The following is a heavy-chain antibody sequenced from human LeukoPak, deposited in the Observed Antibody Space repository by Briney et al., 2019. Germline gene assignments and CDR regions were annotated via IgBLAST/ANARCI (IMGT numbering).Heavy chain of an antibody. Sequence: PSETLSLTCTVSGGSISSYYWSWIRQPPGKGLEWIGYIYYSGSTNYNPSLKSRVTISVDTSKNQFSLKLSSVTAADTAVYYCASTTTVWFGELPYAFDIWGQGTMVTVSS. D-gene: IGHD3-10*01. V-gene: IGHV4-59*01. J-gene: IGHJ3*02. CDR2: IYYSGST. CDR3: ASTTTVWFGELPYAFDI. CDR1: GGSISSYY.